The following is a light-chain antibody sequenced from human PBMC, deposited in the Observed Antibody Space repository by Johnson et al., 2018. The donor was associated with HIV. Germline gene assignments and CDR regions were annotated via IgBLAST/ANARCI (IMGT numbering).Light chain of an antibody. CDR2: ENN. CDR1: SSNIGSNT. Sequence: QSVLTQPPSASGTPGQRVTISCSGSSSNIGSNTVNWYQQLPGTAPKLLIYENNKRPSGIPDRFSGSESGTSATLGITGLQTGDEADYYCGTWDSSLSAGGVFGTGTKVTVL. CDR3: GTWDSSLSAGGV. J-gene: IGLJ1*01. V-gene: IGLV1-51*02.